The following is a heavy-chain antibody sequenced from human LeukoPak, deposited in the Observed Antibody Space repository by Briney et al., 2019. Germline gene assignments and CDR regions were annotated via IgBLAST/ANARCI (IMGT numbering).Heavy chain of an antibody. CDR1: GGSISSSSYY. CDR3: ARQRCSSTSCRYYYYYMDV. V-gene: IGHV4-39*01. CDR2: IHYSGNT. J-gene: IGHJ6*03. Sequence: KPSETLSLTCTVSGGSISSSSYYWGWIRQPPGKGLEWIGSIHYSGNTYYNPSLKSRVTISVDTSKNQFSLKLTSVTAADTAVYYCARQRCSSTSCRYYYYYMDVWGKGTTVTVPS. D-gene: IGHD2-2*01.